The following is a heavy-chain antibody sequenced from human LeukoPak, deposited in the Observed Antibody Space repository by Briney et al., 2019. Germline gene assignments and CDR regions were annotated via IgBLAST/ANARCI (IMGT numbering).Heavy chain of an antibody. V-gene: IGHV3-21*01. CDR2: ISSSSSYI. D-gene: IGHD4-17*01. J-gene: IGHJ4*02. Sequence: GGSLRLSCAASGFIFSSYSMSWVRQAPGKGLEWVSSISSSSSYIYYADSVKGRSTISRDNAKNSLYLQMNSLRAEDTAVYYCARDDYRDYTPDYWGQGTLVTVSS. CDR1: GFIFSSYS. CDR3: ARDDYRDYTPDY.